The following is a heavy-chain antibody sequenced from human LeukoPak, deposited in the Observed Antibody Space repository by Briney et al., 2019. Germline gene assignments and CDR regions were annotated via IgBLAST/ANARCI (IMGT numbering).Heavy chain of an antibody. Sequence: PGGSLRLSCAASGFTFSSYAMSWVRQAPGKGLEWVSAISGSGGSTYYADSVKGRFTISRDNSKNTLYLQMNSLGAEDAAVYYCAKEWEDDYGDLCFDYWGQGTLVTVSS. D-gene: IGHD4-17*01. V-gene: IGHV3-23*01. CDR1: GFTFSSYA. CDR2: ISGSGGST. CDR3: AKEWEDDYGDLCFDY. J-gene: IGHJ4*02.